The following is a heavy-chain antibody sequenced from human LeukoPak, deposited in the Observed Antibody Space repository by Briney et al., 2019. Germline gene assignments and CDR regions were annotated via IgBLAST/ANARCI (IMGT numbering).Heavy chain of an antibody. J-gene: IGHJ4*02. CDR3: GRFSVELRGGYYFDY. D-gene: IGHD1-7*01. CDR1: GGTFSSYA. Sequence: SVKVSCTASGGTFSSYAISWVRQGPGQGLEWRGGIIPIFGTANYAQKIQGRVTITADESTSSANMERSSLSSDDTALYYCGRFSVELRGGYYFDYWGQGTLVTVSS. V-gene: IGHV1-69*01. CDR2: IIPIFGTA.